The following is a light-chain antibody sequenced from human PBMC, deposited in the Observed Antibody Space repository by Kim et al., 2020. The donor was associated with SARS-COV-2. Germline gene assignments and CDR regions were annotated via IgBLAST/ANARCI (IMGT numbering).Light chain of an antibody. V-gene: IGKV1-17*03. CDR3: LQYNTDPST. Sequence: DIQMTQSPSALSASVGDRVTITCRASQGIGNYLAWFQQKPGKVPKRLIYDVSSLQSGVPSRFSGSGSGTELTLTISSLQPEDFATYYCLQYNTDPSTFGQGTKVDIK. J-gene: IGKJ1*01. CDR2: DVS. CDR1: QGIGNY.